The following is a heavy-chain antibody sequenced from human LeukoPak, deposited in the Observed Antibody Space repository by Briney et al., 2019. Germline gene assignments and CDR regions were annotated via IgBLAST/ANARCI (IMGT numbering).Heavy chain of an antibody. CDR3: ARDRGLSLAVFDY. Sequence: GGSLRLSCAASGFTFSSYSMNWVRQAPGKGLEWVSSISSSSSYIYYAHSVKGRFTISGDNAKNSLYLQMNSLRAEDTAVYYCARDRGLSLAVFDYWGQGTLVTVSS. CDR2: ISSSSSYI. J-gene: IGHJ4*02. V-gene: IGHV3-21*01. CDR1: GFTFSSYS. D-gene: IGHD1-20*01.